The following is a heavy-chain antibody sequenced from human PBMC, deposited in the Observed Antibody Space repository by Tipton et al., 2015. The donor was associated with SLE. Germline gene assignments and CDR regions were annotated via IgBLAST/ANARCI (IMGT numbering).Heavy chain of an antibody. J-gene: IGHJ4*02. V-gene: IGHV3-21*06. CDR1: GFPFSSYS. Sequence: SLRLSCEASGFPFSSYSMNWVRQAPGKGLEWVSSISSTTYTYYAASVKGRFSVSRDNAKSALYLQMNSLRADDTALYYCCITLFGITRRGEDYWGQGTPVTVSS. D-gene: IGHD3-3*01. CDR3: CITLFGITRRGEDY. CDR2: ISSTTYT.